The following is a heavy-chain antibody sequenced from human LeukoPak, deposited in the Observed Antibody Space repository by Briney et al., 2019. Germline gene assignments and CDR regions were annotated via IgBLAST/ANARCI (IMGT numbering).Heavy chain of an antibody. D-gene: IGHD3-22*01. J-gene: IGHJ4*02. Sequence: ASVKVSCKASGGTFSSYAISWVRQAPGQGLEWMGRINPNSGGTNYAQKFQGRVTMTRDTSISTAYMELSRLRSDDTAVYYCAVTYYYDSSGYIDFDYWGQGTLVTVSS. V-gene: IGHV1-2*06. CDR1: GGTFSSYA. CDR2: INPNSGGT. CDR3: AVTYYYDSSGYIDFDY.